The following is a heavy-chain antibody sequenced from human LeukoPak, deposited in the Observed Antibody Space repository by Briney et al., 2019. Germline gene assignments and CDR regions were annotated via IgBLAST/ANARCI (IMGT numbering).Heavy chain of an antibody. Sequence: GGSLRLSCAASGFTFSSYWMHWVRQAPGKGLVWVSRINSDGSSTSYADSVKGRLTVSRDNSKNTLYLQMDSLRADDTAIYYCTRDLGWLHYEDWGQGTLVTVSS. V-gene: IGHV3-74*01. J-gene: IGHJ4*02. D-gene: IGHD5-12*01. CDR3: TRDLGWLHYED. CDR2: INSDGSST. CDR1: GFTFSSYW.